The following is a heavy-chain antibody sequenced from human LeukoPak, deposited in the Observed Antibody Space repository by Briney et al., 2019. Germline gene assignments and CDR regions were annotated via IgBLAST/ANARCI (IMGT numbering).Heavy chain of an antibody. CDR1: GDSVSSVY. CDR3: TVRGVIGDDY. V-gene: IGHV4-59*08. D-gene: IGHD3-10*01. CDR2: IYYNGYT. J-gene: IGHJ4*02. Sequence: SETLSLTCNVSGDSVSSVYWSWIRQPPGKGLEWIGYIYYNGYTDYNPSLKSRVTISVDTSKNQFSLKLSSVTAADTAVYYCTVRGVIGDDYWGQGTLVTVSS.